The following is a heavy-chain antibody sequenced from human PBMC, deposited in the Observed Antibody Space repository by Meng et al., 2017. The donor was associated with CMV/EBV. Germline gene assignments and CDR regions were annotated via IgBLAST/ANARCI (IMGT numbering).Heavy chain of an antibody. CDR3: ARPSRIFGVVPLMDV. CDR1: GGSVSSGSYY. V-gene: IGHV4-61*01. Sequence: LSCTVSGGSVSSGSYYWSWIRQPPGKGLEWIGYIYYSGSTNYNPSLKSRVTISVDTSKNQFSLKLSSVTAADTAVYYCARPSRIFGVVPLMDVWGQGTTVTVSS. J-gene: IGHJ6*02. CDR2: IYYSGST. D-gene: IGHD3-3*02.